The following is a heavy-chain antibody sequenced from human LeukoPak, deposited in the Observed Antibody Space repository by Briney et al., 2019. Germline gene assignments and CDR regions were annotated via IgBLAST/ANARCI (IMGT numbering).Heavy chain of an antibody. D-gene: IGHD6-19*01. Sequence: ASVKVSCKASGYTFTSYYMHWVRQAPGQGLEWMGIINPSGGNTGYAQKFQGRVTITRNTSISTAFMELSSLRSEDTAVYYCARRAVGNSYYHSMDVWGKGTTVTVSS. CDR1: GYTFTSYY. CDR2: INPSGGNT. CDR3: ARRAVGNSYYHSMDV. V-gene: IGHV1-46*01. J-gene: IGHJ6*03.